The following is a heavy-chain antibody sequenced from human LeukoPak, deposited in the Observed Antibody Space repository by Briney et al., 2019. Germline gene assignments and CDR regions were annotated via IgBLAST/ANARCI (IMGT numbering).Heavy chain of an antibody. CDR3: AKDSSTWYFDY. CDR1: GFTFDDYS. V-gene: IGHV3-43*01. J-gene: IGHJ4*02. D-gene: IGHD6-13*01. CDR2: IRWDGSST. Sequence: GGSLRLFCAASGFTFDDYSMHWVRQTPGKGLEWVSLIRWDGSSTYYADSVKGRFTISRDNSKNSLYLQMNSLRTDDTALYYCAKDSSTWYFDYWGQGTLVTVSS.